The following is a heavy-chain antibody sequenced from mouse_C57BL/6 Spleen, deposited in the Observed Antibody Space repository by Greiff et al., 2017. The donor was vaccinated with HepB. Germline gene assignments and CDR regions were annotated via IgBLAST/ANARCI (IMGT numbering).Heavy chain of an antibody. V-gene: IGHV1-15*01. D-gene: IGHD2-4*01. J-gene: IGHJ1*03. CDR3: TRTGDYGDWYFDV. CDR1: GYTFTDYE. Sequence: VKLQQSGAELVRPGASVTLSCKASGYTFTDYEMHWVKQTPVHGLEWIGAIDPETGGTAYNQKFKGKAILTADKSSSTAYMVLRSLTSEDSAVYDFTRTGDYGDWYFDVWGTGTTVTVSS. CDR2: IDPETGGT.